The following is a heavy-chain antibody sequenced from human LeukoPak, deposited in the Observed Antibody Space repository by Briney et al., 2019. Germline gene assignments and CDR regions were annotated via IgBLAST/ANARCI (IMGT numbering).Heavy chain of an antibody. CDR1: GFTFTNYY. V-gene: IGHV1-46*01. J-gene: IGHJ4*02. D-gene: IGHD2-15*01. Sequence: ASVKVSCKASGFTFTNYYMHWVRQAPGQGLEWMGLINPSGSSTHYAQKFRGRVTMTRDTSTTTVYMKLSSLRSEDTAVYYCAREESRGYFDYGGQGTLDRVSS. CDR2: INPSGSST. CDR3: AREESRGYFDY.